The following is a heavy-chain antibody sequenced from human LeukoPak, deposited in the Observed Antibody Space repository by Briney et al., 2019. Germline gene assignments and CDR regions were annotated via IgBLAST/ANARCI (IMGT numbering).Heavy chain of an antibody. D-gene: IGHD3-10*01. CDR1: GGSISSYY. Sequence: SETLSLTCTVSGGSISSYYWSWIRQPPGKGLEWIGYIYYSGITNYNPSLKSRVTISVDTSKNQFSLKLSSVTAADTAVYYCASAWGVNFDYWGQGTLVTVSS. CDR2: IYYSGIT. J-gene: IGHJ4*02. V-gene: IGHV4-59*12. CDR3: ASAWGVNFDY.